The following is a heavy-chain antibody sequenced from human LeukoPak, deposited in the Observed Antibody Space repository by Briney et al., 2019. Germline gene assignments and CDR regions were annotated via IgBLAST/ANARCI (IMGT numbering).Heavy chain of an antibody. J-gene: IGHJ4*02. CDR2: IKPDGSDK. Sequence: PGGSLRLSCVASGFTFSRHWMTWVRQAPGKGLEWVANIKPDGSDKYYVDSVKGRFTMSRDNARNSQYLQMDSLRADDTAVYYCARLKGDTSVFDYWGQGTLVTVSS. CDR3: ARLKGDTSVFDY. D-gene: IGHD3-16*01. V-gene: IGHV3-7*03. CDR1: GFTFSRHW.